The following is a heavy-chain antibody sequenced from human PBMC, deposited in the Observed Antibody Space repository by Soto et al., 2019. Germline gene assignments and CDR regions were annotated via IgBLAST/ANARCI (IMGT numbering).Heavy chain of an antibody. J-gene: IGHJ4*02. Sequence: VQLMQSGAEVKQPGSSVKVSCKASGGTFSSHSINWVRQAPGQGLEWMGGIITLFGTANYAQNFHGRVTITADQSTSTAYLELNSLRSDYTAVYYCAREVGYGDFSAALLDWGQGTLVTVSS. D-gene: IGHD4-17*01. CDR3: AREVGYGDFSAALLD. CDR1: GGTFSSHS. V-gene: IGHV1-69*01. CDR2: IITLFGTA.